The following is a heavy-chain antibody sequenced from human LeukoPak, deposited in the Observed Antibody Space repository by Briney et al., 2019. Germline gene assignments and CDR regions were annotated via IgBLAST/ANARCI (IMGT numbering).Heavy chain of an antibody. CDR1: GGSISSYY. D-gene: IGHD3-3*01. J-gene: IGHJ4*02. Sequence: PSETLSLTCTVSGGSISSYYWSWIRQPPGKGLEWIGYIFYSGSTNYYPSLKRRVTISVDTSKNQFSLRLSSVTAAETDIYYCAREVVWRDADYWGQGTLVTVCS. CDR2: IFYSGST. CDR3: AREVVWRDADY. V-gene: IGHV4-59*01.